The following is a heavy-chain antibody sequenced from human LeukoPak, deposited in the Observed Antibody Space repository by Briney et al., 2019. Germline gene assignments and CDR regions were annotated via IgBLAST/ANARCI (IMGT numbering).Heavy chain of an antibody. V-gene: IGHV3-48*03. Sequence: GGSLRLSCAASEFTFSIYNMNWVRQAPGKGLEWVSYISSRGDTIYYADSVKGRFTISRDNAKKSLDLQMNSLRAEDTAVYYCVRDYYGSGSYYNAYYGMGVWGQGTTVTVSS. J-gene: IGHJ6*02. CDR2: ISSRGDTI. D-gene: IGHD3-10*01. CDR3: VRDYYGSGSYYNAYYGMGV. CDR1: EFTFSIYN.